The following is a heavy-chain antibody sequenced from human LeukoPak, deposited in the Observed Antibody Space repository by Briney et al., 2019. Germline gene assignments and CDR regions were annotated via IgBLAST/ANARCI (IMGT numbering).Heavy chain of an antibody. J-gene: IGHJ4*02. Sequence: ASVRVSCKASVYTLTGYLLRWVRQAPGQGLEWGGWINPTSGDTQYAQKFQGRVTMTRDTSISTAYMELSRRTSDDTAVYHCASGGPSRGSGFYYFDYWGQGTLVTVSS. CDR2: INPTSGDT. D-gene: IGHD6-19*01. CDR3: ASGGPSRGSGFYYFDY. CDR1: VYTLTGYL. V-gene: IGHV1-2*02.